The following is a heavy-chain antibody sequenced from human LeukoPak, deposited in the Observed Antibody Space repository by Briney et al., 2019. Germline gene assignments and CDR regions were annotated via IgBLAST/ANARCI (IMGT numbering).Heavy chain of an antibody. CDR3: TRGAITQDS. D-gene: IGHD1-20*01. Sequence: GGSLRLCCAASGFTSDNYMSWIRQAPGKGLEWVSYISSSSGYTHYADSVKGRFTIARDNTKNSLYLQMNSLRAEDTAVYYCTRGAITQDSWGQGTLSPSPQ. CDR2: ISSSSGYT. J-gene: IGHJ4*02. V-gene: IGHV3-11*05. CDR1: GFTSDNY.